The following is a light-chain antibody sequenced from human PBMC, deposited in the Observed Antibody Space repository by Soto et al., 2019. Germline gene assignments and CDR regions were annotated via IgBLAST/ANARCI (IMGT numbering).Light chain of an antibody. Sequence: DIQMTQSPSSLSASVGDRVTITCRASQSISSYLNWYQQKPGKAPKLLIYAASSLQSGVPSRFSGSGSGTDFTLTISSLQPEDFATYYCQQSYSTPITFGQGIRLE. V-gene: IGKV1-39*01. CDR3: QQSYSTPIT. CDR2: AAS. CDR1: QSISSY. J-gene: IGKJ5*01.